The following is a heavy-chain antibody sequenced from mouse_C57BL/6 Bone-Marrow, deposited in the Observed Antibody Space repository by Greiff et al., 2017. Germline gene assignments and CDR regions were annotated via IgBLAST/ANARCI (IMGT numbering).Heavy chain of an antibody. CDR3: ASLYDGSTGYFDY. Sequence: EVQRVESGGDLVKPGGSLKLSCAASGFTFSSYGMSWVRQTPDKRLEWVATISSGGSYTYYPDSVKGRFTISRDNAKNTLYLQMSSLKSEDTAMYYCASLYDGSTGYFDYWVQGTTLTVSS. J-gene: IGHJ2*01. V-gene: IGHV5-6*01. D-gene: IGHD2-3*01. CDR2: ISSGGSYT. CDR1: GFTFSSYG.